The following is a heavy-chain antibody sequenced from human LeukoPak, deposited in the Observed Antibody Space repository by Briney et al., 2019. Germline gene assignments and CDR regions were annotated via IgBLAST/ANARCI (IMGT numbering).Heavy chain of an antibody. J-gene: IGHJ5*02. V-gene: IGHV4-30-4*01. CDR2: IYYSGST. D-gene: IGHD5-12*01. CDR3: ARDRIRGYSGYGNNWFDP. CDR1: GGAVSSGDYY. Sequence: SQTLSLTCTVSGGAVSSGDYYWSWIRQPPGKGLEWIGYIYYSGSTYYNPSLKSRVTISVDTSKNQFSLKLSSVTAADTAVYYCARDRIRGYSGYGNNWFDPGGRGTLVPVSS.